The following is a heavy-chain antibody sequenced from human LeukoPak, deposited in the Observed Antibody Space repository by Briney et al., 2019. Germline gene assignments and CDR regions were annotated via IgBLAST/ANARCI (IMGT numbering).Heavy chain of an antibody. Sequence: PGGSLRLSCAASGFTVSSNYMSWVRQAPGKGLEWVSVIYSGGSTYYADSVKGRFTISRDNSKNTLCLQMNSLRAEDTAVYYCARQARRDGYNWDFDYWGQGTLVTVSS. CDR3: ARQARRDGYNWDFDY. V-gene: IGHV3-53*01. CDR2: IYSGGST. J-gene: IGHJ4*02. CDR1: GFTVSSNY. D-gene: IGHD5-24*01.